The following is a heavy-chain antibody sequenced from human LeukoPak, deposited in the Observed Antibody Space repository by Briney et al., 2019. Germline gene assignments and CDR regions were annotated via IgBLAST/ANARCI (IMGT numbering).Heavy chain of an antibody. D-gene: IGHD1-26*01. CDR1: GYTFTSHG. J-gene: IGHJ4*02. V-gene: IGHV1-18*01. Sequence: ASVKVSCKASGYTFTSHGISWVRQAPGQGLEWMGWISAYNGNTNYAQKLQGRVTMTTDTSTSTAYMELRSLRSDDTAVYYCARGRWELLSVSSEAYFDYWGQGTLVTVSS. CDR3: ARGRWELLSVSSEAYFDY. CDR2: ISAYNGNT.